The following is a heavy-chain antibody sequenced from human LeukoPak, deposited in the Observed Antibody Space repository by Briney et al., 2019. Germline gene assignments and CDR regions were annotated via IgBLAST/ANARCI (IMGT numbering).Heavy chain of an antibody. CDR1: GGSISSYY. CDR2: IYTSGST. D-gene: IGHD3-22*01. Sequence: SETLSLTCTVSGGSISSYYWSWIRQPAGKGLEWIGRIYTSGSTNYNPSLKSRVTMSVDTSKNQFSLKLSSVTAADTAVYYCAREKFYYDSSGYYPIDYWGQGTLVIVSS. J-gene: IGHJ4*02. V-gene: IGHV4-4*07. CDR3: AREKFYYDSSGYYPIDY.